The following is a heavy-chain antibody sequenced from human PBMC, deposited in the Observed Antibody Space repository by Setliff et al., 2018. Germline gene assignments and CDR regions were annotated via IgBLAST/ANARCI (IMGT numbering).Heavy chain of an antibody. V-gene: IGHV4-39*01. J-gene: IGHJ4*01. CDR2: ISYSGTP. D-gene: IGHD2-15*01. CDR1: DDSFSSSRYY. CDR3: VRPGGTTVVARHFDY. Sequence: PSETLSLTCTVSDDSFSSSRYYWGWIRQAPGSGLEWIGSISYSGTPYYNASVKSRVTISIDTSRNQFSLELRSVTVADTATYYCVRPGGTTVVARHFDYWGAGILVTVSS.